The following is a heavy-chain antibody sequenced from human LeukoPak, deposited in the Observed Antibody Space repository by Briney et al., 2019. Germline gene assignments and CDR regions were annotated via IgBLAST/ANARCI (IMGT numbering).Heavy chain of an antibody. CDR3: ARDAVPYCSGGSCYDNYAFDI. V-gene: IGHV3-66*01. Sequence: GGSLRLSCAASEFSVGSNYMTWVRQAPGKGLEWVSLIYSGGSTYYADSVKGRFTISRDNSKNTLYLQMNSLRAEDTAVYYCARDAVPYCSGGSCYDNYAFDIWGQGTMVTVSS. D-gene: IGHD2-15*01. CDR2: IYSGGST. J-gene: IGHJ3*02. CDR1: EFSVGSNY.